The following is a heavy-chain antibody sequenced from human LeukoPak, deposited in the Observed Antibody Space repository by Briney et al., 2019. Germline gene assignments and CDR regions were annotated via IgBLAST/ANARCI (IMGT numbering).Heavy chain of an antibody. CDR3: ARGGSNYYDSSGYYCLDY. D-gene: IGHD3-22*01. CDR1: GFTFSSYW. J-gene: IGHJ4*02. Sequence: PGGSLRLACAASGFTFSSYWMHWVRQAPGKGLVWLSRINTDGSSTSYADSVKGRFTISRDNAKNTLYLQMNSLRAEDTAVYYCARGGSNYYDSSGYYCLDYWGQGTLVTVSS. CDR2: INTDGSST. V-gene: IGHV3-74*01.